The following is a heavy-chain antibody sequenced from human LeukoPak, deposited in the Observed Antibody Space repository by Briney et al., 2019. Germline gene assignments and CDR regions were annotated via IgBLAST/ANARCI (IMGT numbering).Heavy chain of an antibody. D-gene: IGHD1-7*01. V-gene: IGHV1-18*01. CDR2: ISAYNGNT. CDR1: GYTFTSYD. Sequence: GASVKVSCKASGYTFTSYDISWVRQAPGQGLEWMGWISAYNGNTNYAQKLQGRVTMTTDTSTSTAYMELRSLRSDDTAVYYCARNYVTNYYYYGMDVWGQGTTVTVSS. J-gene: IGHJ6*02. CDR3: ARNYVTNYYYYGMDV.